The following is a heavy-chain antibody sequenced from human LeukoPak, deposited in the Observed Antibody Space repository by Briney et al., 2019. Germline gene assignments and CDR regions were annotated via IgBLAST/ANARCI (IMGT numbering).Heavy chain of an antibody. J-gene: IGHJ5*02. V-gene: IGHV1-69*05. CDR3: ASLKEGWFGESLHQYNWFDP. CDR1: GGTFSSYA. D-gene: IGHD3-10*01. Sequence: SVKVSCKASGGTFSSYAISWVRQAPGQGLEWMGRIIPIFGTANYAQMFQGRVTITTDESTSTAYMELSSLRSEDTAVYYCASLKEGWFGESLHQYNWFDPWGQGTLVTVSS. CDR2: IIPIFGTA.